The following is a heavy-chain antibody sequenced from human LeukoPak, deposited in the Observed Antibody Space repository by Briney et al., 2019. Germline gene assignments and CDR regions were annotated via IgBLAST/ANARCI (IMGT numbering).Heavy chain of an antibody. CDR3: ATSPTFGGVIVLSYFDY. CDR1: GGSISSYY. J-gene: IGHJ4*02. D-gene: IGHD3-16*02. Sequence: SETLSLTCTVSGGSISSYYWSWIRQPPGKGLEWIGYIYYSGSTNYNPSLKSRVTISVDTSKNQFSLKLSSVTAADTAVYYCATSPTFGGVIVLSYFDYWGQGTLVTVSS. V-gene: IGHV4-59*01. CDR2: IYYSGST.